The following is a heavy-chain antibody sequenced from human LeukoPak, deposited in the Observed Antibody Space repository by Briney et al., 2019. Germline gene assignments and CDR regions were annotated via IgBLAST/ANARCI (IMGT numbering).Heavy chain of an antibody. J-gene: IGHJ4*02. CDR3: ARAGIVGPWRYFDY. CDR1: GFTFSSYS. CDR2: ISSSSSYI. V-gene: IGHV3-21*01. D-gene: IGHD1-26*01. Sequence: GGSLRLSCAASGFTFSSYSMNWVRQAPGKGLEWVSSISSSSSYIYYADSVKGRFTISRDNAKNSLYLQMNSLRAEDTAVYYCARAGIVGPWRYFDYWGQGTLATVSS.